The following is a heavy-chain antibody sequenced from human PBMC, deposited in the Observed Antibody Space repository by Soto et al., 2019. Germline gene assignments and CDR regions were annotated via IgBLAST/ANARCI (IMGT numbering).Heavy chain of an antibody. J-gene: IGHJ6*03. CDR1: GGTFSSYT. D-gene: IGHD6-6*01. V-gene: IGHV1-69*04. CDR2: IIPILGIA. Sequence: GASVKVSCKASGGTFSSYTISWVRQAPGQGLEWMGRIIPILGIANYAQKFQGRVTITADKSTSTAYMELSSLRSEDTAVYYCAREKVAAPLSSYYYYMDVWGKGTTVTVSS. CDR3: AREKVAAPLSSYYYYMDV.